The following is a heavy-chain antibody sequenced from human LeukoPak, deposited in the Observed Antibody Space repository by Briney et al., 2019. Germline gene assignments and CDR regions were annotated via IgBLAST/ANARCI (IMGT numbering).Heavy chain of an antibody. Sequence: SETLSLTCAVYGGSFSGYYWSWIRQPPGKGLEWIGEINHSGSTNYNPSLKSRVTISVDTSKNQFSLKLSSVTAADTAVYYCARLGLAVTTTYYYYYGMDVWGQGTTVTVSS. CDR1: GGSFSGYY. J-gene: IGHJ6*02. CDR3: ARLGLAVTTTYYYYYGMDV. CDR2: INHSGST. D-gene: IGHD4-17*01. V-gene: IGHV4-34*01.